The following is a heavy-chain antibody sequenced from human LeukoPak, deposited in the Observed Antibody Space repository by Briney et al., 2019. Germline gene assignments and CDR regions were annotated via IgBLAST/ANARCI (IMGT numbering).Heavy chain of an antibody. CDR2: IYPGDSET. CDR1: GYSFTSYW. Sequence: GESLKISCNGSGYSFTSYWIGWVRQMPGKGREWMGIIYPGDSETRYSPSFQGQVTISADKSISTAYLQWSSLKASDTAMYYCARCAPYSSGWYPSDYWGQGTLVTVSS. V-gene: IGHV5-51*01. J-gene: IGHJ4*02. CDR3: ARCAPYSSGWYPSDY. D-gene: IGHD6-19*01.